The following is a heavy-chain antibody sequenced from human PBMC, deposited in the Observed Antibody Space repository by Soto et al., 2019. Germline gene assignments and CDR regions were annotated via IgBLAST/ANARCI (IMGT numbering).Heavy chain of an antibody. Sequence: LSLTCTVSGGSISSFYWNWIRQPPGKGLEWIGYIYYSGSTHYAPSLKSRVTISVQTSKNQFSLRLSSVTAADTAIYYCARAGGELEFDYWGQGTRVTVS. CDR2: IYYSGST. J-gene: IGHJ4*02. CDR1: GGSISSFY. CDR3: ARAGGELEFDY. D-gene: IGHD1-1*01. V-gene: IGHV4-59*01.